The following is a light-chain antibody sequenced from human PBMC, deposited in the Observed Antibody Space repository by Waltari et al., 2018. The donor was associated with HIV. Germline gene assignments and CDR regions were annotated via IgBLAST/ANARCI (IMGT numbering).Light chain of an antibody. J-gene: IGKJ2*01. CDR2: GAS. V-gene: IGKV3-20*01. CDR1: QHINVSY. CDR3: QRYSTSPPYT. Sequence: IVLTQSPGTLSLSPGERATLSCRASQHINVSYLAWYQQKPGQAPRFLIYGASSRAAGIPDRFSGSGSVTDFTLTISRLEPEDFAVYYCQRYSTSPPYTFGQGTKLEI.